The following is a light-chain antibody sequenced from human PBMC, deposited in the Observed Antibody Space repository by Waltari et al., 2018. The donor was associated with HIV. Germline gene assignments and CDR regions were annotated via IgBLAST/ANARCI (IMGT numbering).Light chain of an antibody. CDR1: QNNRGD. Sequence: EIVLTPSPAILSGSPGERVTLSCRASQNNRGDLAWYQQKPGQAPRLLIYGASTRATGVPATFSGSGSGTDFTLTISSLQVDDSVVYYCQQYYNWPGTFGQGTKVEV. J-gene: IGKJ1*01. CDR3: QQYYNWPGT. V-gene: IGKV3-15*01. CDR2: GAS.